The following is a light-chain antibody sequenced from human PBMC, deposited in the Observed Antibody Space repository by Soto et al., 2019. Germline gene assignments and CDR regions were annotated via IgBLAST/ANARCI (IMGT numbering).Light chain of an antibody. CDR1: TANIGNNY. J-gene: IGLJ2*01. CDR3: AAWDYSLSGVV. Sequence: QSVLTQPPSASETPGQRVTISCSGSTANIGNNYGYWYQQLPGTAPKLLIHRSDQRASGVPDRFSGSKSGTSASLAISGLRSDDDAHYYCAAWDYSLSGVVFVGGTKVTVL. V-gene: IGLV1-47*01. CDR2: RSD.